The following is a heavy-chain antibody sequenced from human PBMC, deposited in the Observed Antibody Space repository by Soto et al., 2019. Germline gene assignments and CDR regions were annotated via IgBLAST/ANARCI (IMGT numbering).Heavy chain of an antibody. CDR1: GFTFSSYV. J-gene: IGHJ4*02. V-gene: IGHV3-48*02. CDR3: ARGGVFFDY. D-gene: IGHD3-3*01. Sequence: EVQLVESGGGLVQPGGSLRLSCAASGFTFSSYVINWVRQAPGKGLEWVSYISISSSTRYYADSVRGRFTISRDNAKNSLYLQMNSLRDEDTAVYYCARGGVFFDYWGQGTLVTVSS. CDR2: ISISSSTR.